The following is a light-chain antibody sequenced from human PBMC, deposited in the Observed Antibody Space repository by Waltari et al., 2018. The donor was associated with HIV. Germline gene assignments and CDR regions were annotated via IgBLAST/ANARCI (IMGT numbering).Light chain of an antibody. CDR3: AAWDGSLSNYV. Sequence: QSVLTQPPSASGTPGQRVTVPCSGSRSNSGSNYVYSYQQLPGTAPKLLIYRNYQRPSGVPDRFSGSKSGTSASLAISGLRSEDEADYYCAAWDGSLSNYVFGTGTKVTVL. J-gene: IGLJ1*01. V-gene: IGLV1-47*01. CDR1: RSNSGSNY. CDR2: RNY.